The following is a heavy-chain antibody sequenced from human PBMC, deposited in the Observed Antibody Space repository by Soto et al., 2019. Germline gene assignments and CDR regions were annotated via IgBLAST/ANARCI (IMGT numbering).Heavy chain of an antibody. Sequence: SETLSLTCTVSGGSISSGGYYWSWIRQHPGKGLEWIGYIYYSGSTYYNPSLKSRVTISVETSKNQFSLKLSSVTAADTAVYYCARQKYDFWSGYYILNDAFDIWGQGTMVTVSS. J-gene: IGHJ3*02. CDR1: GGSISSGGYY. CDR3: ARQKYDFWSGYYILNDAFDI. D-gene: IGHD3-3*01. V-gene: IGHV4-31*03. CDR2: IYYSGST.